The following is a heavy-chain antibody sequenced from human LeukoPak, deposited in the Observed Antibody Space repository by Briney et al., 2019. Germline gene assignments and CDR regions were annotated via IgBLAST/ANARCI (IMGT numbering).Heavy chain of an antibody. V-gene: IGHV4-59*01. CDR3: ARIRDSGRYYFDC. Sequence: PSETLSLTCAVSGGSISSYYWTWIRQPPGKGLEWIGYIYYSGSTNYNPSLKSRVTLSVDTSENQFSLKLTSVTAADTAVYYCARIRDSGRYYFDCWGQGTLVTVSS. CDR2: IYYSGST. CDR1: GGSISSYY. D-gene: IGHD3-22*01. J-gene: IGHJ4*02.